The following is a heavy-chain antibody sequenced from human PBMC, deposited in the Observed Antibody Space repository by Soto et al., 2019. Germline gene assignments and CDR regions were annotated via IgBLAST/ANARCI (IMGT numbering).Heavy chain of an antibody. J-gene: IGHJ4*02. CDR3: ARMGYSSSSMDY. V-gene: IGHV3-33*01. CDR1: GFTFSSYG. CDR2: IWYDGSNK. D-gene: IGHD6-6*01. Sequence: PGGSLRLSCAASGFTFSSYGMHWVRQAPGKGLEWVAVIWYDGSNKYYADSVKGRFTISRDNSKNTLYLQMNSLRAEDTAVYYCARMGYSSSSMDYWGQGTLVTVSS.